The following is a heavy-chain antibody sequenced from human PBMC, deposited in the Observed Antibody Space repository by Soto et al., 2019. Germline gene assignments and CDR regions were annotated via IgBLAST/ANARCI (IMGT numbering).Heavy chain of an antibody. CDR2: ISGGGDTT. J-gene: IGHJ4*02. D-gene: IGHD3-10*01. Sequence: EVQLLESGGGLVQPGGSLRLSCAASGFTFNNYAMSWVRQAPGKGLEWVSAISGGGDTTSYADSVKGRFTVSRDGSKNTVYLQRNSLSAEDTAVYYCAKGRGGSGSLTPRVDFWGQGTLVTVSS. V-gene: IGHV3-23*01. CDR3: AKGRGGSGSLTPRVDF. CDR1: GFTFNNYA.